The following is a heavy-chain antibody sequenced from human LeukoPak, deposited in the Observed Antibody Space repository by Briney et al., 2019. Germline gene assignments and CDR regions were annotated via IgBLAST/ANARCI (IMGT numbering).Heavy chain of an antibody. V-gene: IGHV4-39*01. D-gene: IGHD5-18*01. CDR2: IYYSKNT. CDR1: GGSISSSGAY. Sequence: SETLSLTCTVSGGSISSSGAYWGCIRQPPGKGLEWIGSIYYSKNTYYNPSLKSRVTISADTSKNQFSLTLGSVSATDTAVYYCVSPRGFSYGYFDYWGQGTLVTVSS. J-gene: IGHJ4*02. CDR3: VSPRGFSYGYFDY.